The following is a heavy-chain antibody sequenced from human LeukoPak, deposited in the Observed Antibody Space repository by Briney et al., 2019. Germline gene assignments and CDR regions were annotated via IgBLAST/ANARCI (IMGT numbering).Heavy chain of an antibody. CDR1: GGSVSGYY. D-gene: IGHD2-2*01. CDR3: ARVRGVVPAASDY. J-gene: IGHJ4*02. CDR2: INHSGST. V-gene: IGHV4-34*01. Sequence: PSETLSLTCAVYGGSVSGYYWSWIRQPPGKGLEWIGEINHSGSTNYNPSLKSRVTISVDTSKNQFSLKLSSVTAADTAVYYCARVRGVVPAASDYWGQGTLVTVSS.